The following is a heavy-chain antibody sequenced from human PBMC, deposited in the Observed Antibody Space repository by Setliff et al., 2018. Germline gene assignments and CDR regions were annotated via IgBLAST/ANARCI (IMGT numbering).Heavy chain of an antibody. CDR2: LNPKNNDT. J-gene: IGHJ6*03. D-gene: IGHD3-9*01. Sequence: ASVKVSCKTSGYTFTDYYIHWVRQAPGEGLEWMGWLNPKNNDTSYAQKFLGRVTMTRDTSISAAYMELMTLRSDDTALYYCARDPLPKHYDVVTGYYSAPNYYYMDVWGKGTTVTAP. CDR3: ARDPLPKHYDVVTGYYSAPNYYYMDV. CDR1: GYTFTDYY. V-gene: IGHV1-2*02.